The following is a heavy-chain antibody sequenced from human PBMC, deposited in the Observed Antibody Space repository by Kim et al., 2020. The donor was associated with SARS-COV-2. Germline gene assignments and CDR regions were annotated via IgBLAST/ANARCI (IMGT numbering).Heavy chain of an antibody. Sequence: SETLSLTCAVYGGSFSGYYWSWIRQPPGKGLEWIGEINHSGSTNYNPSLKSRVTISVDTSKNQFSLKLSSVTAADTAVYYCARGFRIAARVLQGGYYYYGMDVWGQGTTVTVSS. J-gene: IGHJ6*02. CDR1: GGSFSGYY. V-gene: IGHV4-34*01. CDR3: ARGFRIAARVLQGGYYYYGMDV. CDR2: INHSGST. D-gene: IGHD6-6*01.